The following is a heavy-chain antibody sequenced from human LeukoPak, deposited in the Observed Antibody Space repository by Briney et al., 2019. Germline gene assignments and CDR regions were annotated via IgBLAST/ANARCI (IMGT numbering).Heavy chain of an antibody. D-gene: IGHD2-2*01. CDR3: AKAASPDASPTSTPYNYFGP. Sequence: QPGGSLRLSCAASGFTFSSYAMSWVRQAPGKGLEWVSAISGSGGSTYYADSVKGRFTISRDNSKNTLYLQMNSLRAEDTAVYYCAKAASPDASPTSTPYNYFGPWGQGTLVTVSS. V-gene: IGHV3-23*01. J-gene: IGHJ5*02. CDR1: GFTFSSYA. CDR2: ISGSGGST.